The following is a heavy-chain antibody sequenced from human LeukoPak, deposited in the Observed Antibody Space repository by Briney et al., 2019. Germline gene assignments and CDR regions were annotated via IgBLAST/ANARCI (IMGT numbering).Heavy chain of an antibody. Sequence: SETLSLTCAVYGGSFSGYYWSWIRQPPGKGLEWIGEINHSGSTNYNPSLKSRVTISVDTSKNQFSLKLSSVTAADTAVYYCARAPALWFGELFHDAFDIWGQGTMVAVSS. CDR2: INHSGST. CDR3: ARAPALWFGELFHDAFDI. CDR1: GGSFSGYY. V-gene: IGHV4-34*01. D-gene: IGHD3-10*01. J-gene: IGHJ3*02.